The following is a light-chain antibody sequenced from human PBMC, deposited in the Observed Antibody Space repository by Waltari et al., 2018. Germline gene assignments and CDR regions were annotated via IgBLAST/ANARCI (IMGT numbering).Light chain of an antibody. Sequence: QSVLTPPPSASGTPGQRVTISCSGSSSNIGSNTVNWYQQPPGTAPKPLIYSNNQRPAGVPDRFSGSKSGTSASLAISGLQSEDEADYYCAAWDDSLNGVVFGGGTKLTVL. CDR1: SSNIGSNT. CDR2: SNN. CDR3: AAWDDSLNGVV. J-gene: IGLJ2*01. V-gene: IGLV1-44*01.